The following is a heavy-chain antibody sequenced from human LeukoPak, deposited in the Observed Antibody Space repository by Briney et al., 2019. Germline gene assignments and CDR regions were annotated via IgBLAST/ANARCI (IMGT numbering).Heavy chain of an antibody. CDR3: ARNIVATTNYDS. J-gene: IGHJ4*02. CDR2: INPNSGGT. CDR1: GYIFTGYY. V-gene: IGHV1-2*02. Sequence: ASVKVSCKASGYIFTGYYIHWVRQAPGQGLEWMGWINPNSGGTNYAQKFQGRVTLTWDTSISTAYMELSSLTSEDTAVYYCARNIVATTNYDSWGQGTLVTVSS. D-gene: IGHD5-12*01.